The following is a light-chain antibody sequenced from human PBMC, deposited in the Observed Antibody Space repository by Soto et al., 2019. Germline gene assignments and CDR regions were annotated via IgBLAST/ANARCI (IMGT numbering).Light chain of an antibody. CDR2: NDN. J-gene: IGLJ1*01. CDR1: SSNIGSSY. Sequence: QSLLTQPPSASGTPGQRVTISCSGSSSNIGSSYVYWYQQVPGTAPKLLIYNDNQRPSGVPDRFSGSKSGTSASLAISGLRSEDEADYYCAAWDDSLSGYVFGTGTKLTVL. CDR3: AAWDDSLSGYV. V-gene: IGLV1-47*02.